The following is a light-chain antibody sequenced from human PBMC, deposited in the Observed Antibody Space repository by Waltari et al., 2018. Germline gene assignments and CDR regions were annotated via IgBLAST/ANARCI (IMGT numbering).Light chain of an antibody. Sequence: DIVMTQSPDSLAVSLGERATINCKSSQSLSYSSNNKNYLAWYQQRPGQPPKLLIYWTSTRESGVPDRFSGSGSGTDFTLTISSLQAEDMAVYYCQQYYSTPYTFGQGTKLEIK. CDR3: QQYYSTPYT. CDR2: WTS. V-gene: IGKV4-1*01. CDR1: QSLSYSSNNKNY. J-gene: IGKJ2*01.